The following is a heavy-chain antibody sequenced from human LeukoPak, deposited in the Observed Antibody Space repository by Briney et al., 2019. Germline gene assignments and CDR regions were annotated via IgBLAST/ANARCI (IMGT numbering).Heavy chain of an antibody. CDR2: IYPGDSDT. CDR3: ARHSSRDHRYYFDS. CDR1: GYSFTNYW. V-gene: IGHV5-51*01. J-gene: IGHJ4*02. Sequence: HGESLKISCKASGYSFTNYWIGWVRQMPGKGLEWMGIIYPGDSDTRYSPSFQSQVTISADKSITTAYLYWSSLRASDTAIYYCARHSSRDHRYYFDSWGQGTLVSVSS.